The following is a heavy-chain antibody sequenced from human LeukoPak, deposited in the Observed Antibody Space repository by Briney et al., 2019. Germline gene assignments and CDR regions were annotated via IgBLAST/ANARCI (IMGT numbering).Heavy chain of an antibody. Sequence: ASVKVSCKASGYTFTGYYMHWVRQAPGQGLEWMGWINPNSGGTNYAQKFQGRVTMTRDTSISTAYMELSRLRSDDTAVYYCARDEGILVTAEYYFDYWGQGTLVTASS. V-gene: IGHV1-2*02. J-gene: IGHJ4*02. D-gene: IGHD3-9*01. CDR1: GYTFTGYY. CDR2: INPNSGGT. CDR3: ARDEGILVTAEYYFDY.